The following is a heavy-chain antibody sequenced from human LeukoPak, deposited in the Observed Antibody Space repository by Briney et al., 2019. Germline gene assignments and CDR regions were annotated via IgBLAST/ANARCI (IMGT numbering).Heavy chain of an antibody. J-gene: IGHJ4*02. V-gene: IGHV3-64*01. Sequence: GGSLRLSCAASGFTFSSYAMHWVRQAPGKGLEYVSAISSNGGSTYYANSVKGRFTISRDNSKNTLYLQMGSLRAEDMAVYYCARGGEEWFGELLVPDYWGQGTLVTVSS. CDR1: GFTFSSYA. CDR2: ISSNGGST. CDR3: ARGGEEWFGELLVPDY. D-gene: IGHD3-10*01.